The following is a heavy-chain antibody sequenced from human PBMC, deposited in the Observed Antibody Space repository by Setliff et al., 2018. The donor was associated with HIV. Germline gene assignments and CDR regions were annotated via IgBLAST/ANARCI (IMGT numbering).Heavy chain of an antibody. CDR2: IWYDGSNK. J-gene: IGHJ6*03. V-gene: IGHV3-33*03. D-gene: IGHD3-10*01. CDR1: GFTFSSCG. CDR3: AKPNYYDNSGSFYMDV. Sequence: PGGSLRLSCAASGFTFSSCGMHWVRQAPGKGLEWVAVIWYDGSNKYYADSVKGRFTISRDNSKNTLYLQMNSLRVEDTAVYYCAKPNYYDNSGSFYMDVWGKGTTVTVSS.